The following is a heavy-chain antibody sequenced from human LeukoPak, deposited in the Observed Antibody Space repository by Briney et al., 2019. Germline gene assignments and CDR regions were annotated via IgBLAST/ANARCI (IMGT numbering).Heavy chain of an antibody. V-gene: IGHV3-11*01. CDR2: IGTSGNAT. CDR1: GFTFIDYY. D-gene: IGHD2-8*01. CDR3: VRETVLLMVYEAFDP. Sequence: GGSLSLSCAASGFTFIDYYMSWIRQAPGKGLEWVAYIGTSGNATYYADSVRGRFTIPRDNAKSSLYLQLNSLRVEDTAVYYCVRETVLLMVYEAFDPWGQGTLVTVSS. J-gene: IGHJ5*02.